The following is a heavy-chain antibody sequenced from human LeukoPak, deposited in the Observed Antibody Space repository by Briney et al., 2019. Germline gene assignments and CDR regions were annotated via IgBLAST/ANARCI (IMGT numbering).Heavy chain of an antibody. CDR3: ARGGRVAGTNDAFDI. CDR1: GFTFSSYA. CDR2: ISYDGSNK. J-gene: IGHJ3*02. V-gene: IGHV3-30-3*01. Sequence: GGSLRLSCAASGFTFSSYAMHWVRQAPGKGLEWVAVISYDGSNKYYADSVKGRFTISRDNSKNTLYLQMNSLRAEDTAVYYCARGGRVAGTNDAFDIWGQGTMVTVSS. D-gene: IGHD6-19*01.